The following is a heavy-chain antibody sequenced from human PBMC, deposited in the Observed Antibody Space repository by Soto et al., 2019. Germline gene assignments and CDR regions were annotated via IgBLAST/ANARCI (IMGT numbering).Heavy chain of an antibody. Sequence: QVQLVQSGAEVKKPGASVKVSCKASGYTFTSYGISWVRQAPGQGLEWMGWISAYNGNTNYAQKLQGRVTMTTDTSTITGYKELRRLRSDDTAVYYCTRDGELVRWVRPFDYWGQGTLVTVSS. J-gene: IGHJ4*02. CDR1: GYTFTSYG. CDR3: TRDGELVRWVRPFDY. D-gene: IGHD1-26*01. V-gene: IGHV1-18*01. CDR2: ISAYNGNT.